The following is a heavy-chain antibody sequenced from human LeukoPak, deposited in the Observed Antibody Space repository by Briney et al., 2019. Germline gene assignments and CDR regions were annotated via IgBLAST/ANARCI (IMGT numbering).Heavy chain of an antibody. CDR1: GGSISSYY. CDR2: IYYSGKT. J-gene: IGHJ5*02. Sequence: SETLSLTCTVSGGSISSYYWSWIRQPPGKGLEWIGYIYYSGKTYYNSSLKSRLTISLDTSKNQFSLKLTSVTAADTAVYYCARRFGSGSHTDSFDLWGQGSMVTVSS. D-gene: IGHD3-10*01. CDR3: ARRFGSGSHTDSFDL. V-gene: IGHV4-59*08.